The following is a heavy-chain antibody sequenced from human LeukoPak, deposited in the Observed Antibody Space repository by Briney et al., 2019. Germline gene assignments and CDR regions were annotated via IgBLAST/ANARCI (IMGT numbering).Heavy chain of an antibody. V-gene: IGHV1-69*06. CDR2: IIPIFGTA. Sequence: SVKVSCKASGGTFSSYAISWVRQAPGQGLEWMGGIIPIFGTANYAQKFQGRVTITADKSTSTAYMELSSLRSEDTAVYYCARVYDSSGSDAFDIWGQGTMVTVSS. D-gene: IGHD3-22*01. J-gene: IGHJ3*02. CDR3: ARVYDSSGSDAFDI. CDR1: GGTFSSYA.